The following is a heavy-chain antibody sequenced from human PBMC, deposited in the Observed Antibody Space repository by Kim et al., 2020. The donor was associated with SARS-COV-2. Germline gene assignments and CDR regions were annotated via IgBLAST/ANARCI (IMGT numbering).Heavy chain of an antibody. V-gene: IGHV3-NL1*01. CDR3: VKSFSGSYFGYDY. D-gene: IGHD1-26*01. Sequence: GGSLRLSCAASGFTFNTYGMHWVRQAPGKGLEWVAGICCGGGSKYYADSVKGRFTISRDNSKNMLYLQMNSLRIEDTAVYYCVKSFSGSYFGYDYWGQGTLVTVSS. J-gene: IGHJ4*02. CDR2: ICCGGGSK. CDR1: GFTFNTYG.